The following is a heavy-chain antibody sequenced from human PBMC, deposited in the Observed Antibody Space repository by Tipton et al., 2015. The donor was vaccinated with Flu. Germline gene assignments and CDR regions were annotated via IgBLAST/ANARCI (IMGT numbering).Heavy chain of an antibody. CDR3: ARLYTTAGWYYGMDV. V-gene: IGHV4-39*07. Sequence: TLSLTCTVSGDSIRSVTYYWGWIRQPPGKGLEWIGNIYYSGNAYYNPSLKSRVTILVDTSKNQMSLNLNSVTAADTAVYYCARLYTTAGWYYGMDVWGQGTAVTVSS. D-gene: IGHD2-15*01. CDR1: GDSIRSVTYY. J-gene: IGHJ6*02. CDR2: IYYSGNA.